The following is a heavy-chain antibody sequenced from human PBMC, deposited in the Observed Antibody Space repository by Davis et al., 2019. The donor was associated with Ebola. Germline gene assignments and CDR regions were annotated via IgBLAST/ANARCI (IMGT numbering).Heavy chain of an antibody. Sequence: MPSETLSLTCALSGGSVSSASHYWSWIRQPPGKGLEWIGYMYYSGSPNYNPSLNSRVTISVDTSKNQFSLKLTSVTAADTAVYYCARIQGGDDAFDIWGQGTTVTVSS. CDR2: MYYSGSP. J-gene: IGHJ3*02. CDR1: GGSVSSASHY. CDR3: ARIQGGDDAFDI. V-gene: IGHV4-61*01. D-gene: IGHD3-16*01.